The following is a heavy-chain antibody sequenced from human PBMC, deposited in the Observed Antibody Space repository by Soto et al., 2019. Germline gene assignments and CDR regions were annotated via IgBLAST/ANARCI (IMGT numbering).Heavy chain of an antibody. V-gene: IGHV3-7*01. CDR1: GFTFSSYW. Sequence: QPVGSLRLSCAASGFTFSSYWVSWVRQAPGKGLEWVANIKQDGSEKYYVDSVKGRFTISRDNAKNSLYLQMNSLRAEDTAVYYCARCGGGLGYCSGGSCYSCYYGMDVWGQGTTVTVSS. J-gene: IGHJ6*02. CDR2: IKQDGSEK. CDR3: ARCGGGLGYCSGGSCYSCYYGMDV. D-gene: IGHD2-15*01.